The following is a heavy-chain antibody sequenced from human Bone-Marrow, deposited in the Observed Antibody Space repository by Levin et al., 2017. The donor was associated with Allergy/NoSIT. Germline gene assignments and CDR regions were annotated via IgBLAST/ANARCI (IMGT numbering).Heavy chain of an antibody. Sequence: GGSLRLSCATSGFIFSAYAMHWVRQAPGKGLEWVAVISYDGINKYYGDSTEGRFTVSRDNSNGTLSLQLNSLRLEDTAVYYCVKFSAAAGAGFLDYWGQGTLVTVSS. CDR3: VKFSAAAGAGFLDY. CDR1: GFIFSAYA. CDR2: ISYDGINK. D-gene: IGHD3-10*01. J-gene: IGHJ4*02. V-gene: IGHV3-30*18.